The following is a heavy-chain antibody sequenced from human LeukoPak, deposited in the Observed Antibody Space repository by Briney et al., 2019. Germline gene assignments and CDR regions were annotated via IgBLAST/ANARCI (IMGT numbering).Heavy chain of an antibody. J-gene: IGHJ4*02. Sequence: PSETLSLTCNVSGGSITSHSWNWIRQSPGKGLEWIGYTYYSGTTNYSPSLKSRVTISLDTSKNQFSLKLSSVTAADTAVYYCARAKGEMATIWLFGPPFGYWGQGTLVTVSS. V-gene: IGHV4-59*11. CDR1: GGSITSHS. CDR2: TYYSGTT. D-gene: IGHD5-24*01. CDR3: ARAKGEMATIWLFGPPFGY.